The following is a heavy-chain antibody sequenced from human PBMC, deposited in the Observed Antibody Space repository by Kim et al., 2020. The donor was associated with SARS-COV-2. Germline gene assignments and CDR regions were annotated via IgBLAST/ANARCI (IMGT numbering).Heavy chain of an antibody. CDR1: GFTVSDKY. J-gene: IGHJ6*02. CDR3: ARGYCSGGNCYYHYGMDV. V-gene: IGHV3-53*01. Sequence: GGSLRLSCAASGFTVSDKYMSWVRQAPGKGLKWVSVIYTDGTTYYADSVKGRFTISRDNSKNTVYLQMNSLGAEDTAVYYCARGYCSGGNCYYHYGMDVWGRGTTVTVSS. D-gene: IGHD2-15*01. CDR2: IYTDGTT.